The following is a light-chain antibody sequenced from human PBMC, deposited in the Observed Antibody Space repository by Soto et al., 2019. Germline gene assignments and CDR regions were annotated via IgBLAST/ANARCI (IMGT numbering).Light chain of an antibody. Sequence: QSALTQPASVSGSPGQSITISCTGTSRDVGAYNYVSWYQQHPGKAPKLMIYEVTNRPSGVSDRFSGSKSGNTASLTISGLQAEDDADYYCSSFASSSTLVLFGGGTQLTVL. V-gene: IGLV2-14*01. CDR3: SSFASSSTLVL. J-gene: IGLJ2*01. CDR1: SRDVGAYNY. CDR2: EVT.